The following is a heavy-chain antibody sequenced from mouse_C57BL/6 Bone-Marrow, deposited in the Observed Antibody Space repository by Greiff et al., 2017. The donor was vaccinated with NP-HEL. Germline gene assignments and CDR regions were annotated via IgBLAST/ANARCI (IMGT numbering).Heavy chain of an antibody. D-gene: IGHD2-4*01. Sequence: QVQLQQPGAELVKPGASVKLSCKASGYTFTSYWMHWVKQRPGQGLEWIGMIPPNSGSTNYNEKFKSKATLTVDKSSSTAYMQLSSLTSEDSAVYYCARPRLRRAMDYWGQGTSVTVSS. CDR2: IPPNSGST. J-gene: IGHJ4*01. CDR1: GYTFTSYW. CDR3: ARPRLRRAMDY. V-gene: IGHV1-64*01.